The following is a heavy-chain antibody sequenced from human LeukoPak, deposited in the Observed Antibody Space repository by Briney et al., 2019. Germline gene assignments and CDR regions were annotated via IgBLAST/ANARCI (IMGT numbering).Heavy chain of an antibody. Sequence: GASVKVSCKASGCTFTGYYMHWVRPAPGQGLEWMGWINPNSGGTNYAQKFQGRATMTRDTSISTAYMELSRLRSDDTAVYYCASGGGRMSYYFNYWGQGTLVTVSS. CDR1: GCTFTGYY. J-gene: IGHJ4*02. CDR2: INPNSGGT. D-gene: IGHD1-26*01. V-gene: IGHV1-2*02. CDR3: ASGGGRMSYYFNY.